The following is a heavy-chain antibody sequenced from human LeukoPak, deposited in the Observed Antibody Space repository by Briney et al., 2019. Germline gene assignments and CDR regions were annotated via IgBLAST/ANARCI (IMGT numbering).Heavy chain of an antibody. CDR1: GFTFSSYA. D-gene: IGHD3-10*01. CDR3: ARTARFGELLEYYFDY. V-gene: IGHV3-30*04. CDR2: ISYDGSNK. Sequence: GGSLRLSCAVSGFTFSSYALHWVRQAPGKGLEWVAVISYDGSNKYYADSVKGRVTISRDNSKNTLYLQMNSLRAEDTAVYYCARTARFGELLEYYFDYWGQGTLVTVSS. J-gene: IGHJ4*02.